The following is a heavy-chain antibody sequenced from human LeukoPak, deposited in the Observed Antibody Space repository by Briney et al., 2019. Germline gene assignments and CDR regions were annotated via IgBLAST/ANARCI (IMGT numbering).Heavy chain of an antibody. J-gene: IGHJ4*02. V-gene: IGHV4-61*09. D-gene: IGHD6-19*01. CDR2: IYRSGST. Sequence: SETLSLTCTVSGGSISSGSYYWSWIRQPAGKRLEWIGHIYRSGSTNYNPSLKSQVTISVDTSKNQFSLKLSSVTAADTAVYYCARDGGSDQYYFDNWGQGTLVTVSS. CDR1: GGSISSGSYY. CDR3: ARDGGSDQYYFDN.